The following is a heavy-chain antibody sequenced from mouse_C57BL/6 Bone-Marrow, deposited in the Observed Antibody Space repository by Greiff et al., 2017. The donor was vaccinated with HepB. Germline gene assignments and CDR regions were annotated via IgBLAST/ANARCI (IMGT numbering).Heavy chain of an antibody. CDR2: IHPNSGST. V-gene: IGHV1-64*01. Sequence: QVHVKQPGAELVKPGASVKLSCKASGYTFTSYWMHWVKQRPGQGLEWIGMIHPNSGSTNYNEKFKSKATLTVDKSSSTAYMQLSSLTSEDSAVYYCASPNYYGSGGYVDVWGTGTTVTVSS. D-gene: IGHD1-1*01. CDR1: GYTFTSYW. J-gene: IGHJ1*03. CDR3: ASPNYYGSGGYVDV.